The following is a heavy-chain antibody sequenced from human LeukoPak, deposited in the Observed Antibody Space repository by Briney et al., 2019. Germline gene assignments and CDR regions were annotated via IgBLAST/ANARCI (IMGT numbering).Heavy chain of an antibody. D-gene: IGHD2-15*01. V-gene: IGHV3-23*01. CDR2: ISGNGDST. J-gene: IGHJ3*02. CDR3: ALYCSGGSCYSMGGAFDI. Sequence: GGSLRLSCAASGFTFRRYDMSWVRQAPGKGLEWVSAISGNGDSTYYVDPVKGRFTISRGNSKNTLYLQMNSLRAEDTAVYYCALYCSGGSCYSMGGAFDIWGQGTVVIVSS. CDR1: GFTFRRYD.